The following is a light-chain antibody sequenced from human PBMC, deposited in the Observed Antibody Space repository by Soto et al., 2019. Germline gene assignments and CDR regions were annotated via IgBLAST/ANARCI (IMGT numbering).Light chain of an antibody. CDR3: QTWGPGSVV. V-gene: IGLV4-69*01. CDR1: SGHSTYT. J-gene: IGLJ2*01. Sequence: QAVVTQSPSASASLGAPVKLTCTLSSGHSTYTIAWHQQQPEKGPRYLMKLNSDGSHTKGDAIPERFSGSSSGAERYLTISSLQSEDEADYYCQTWGPGSVVFGGGTKLTVL. CDR2: LNSDGSH.